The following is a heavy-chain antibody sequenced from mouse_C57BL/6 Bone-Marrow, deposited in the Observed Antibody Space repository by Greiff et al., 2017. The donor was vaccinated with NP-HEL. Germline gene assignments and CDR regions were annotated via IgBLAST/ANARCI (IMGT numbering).Heavy chain of an antibody. Sequence: VQLQQSGAELVRPGASVKLSCTASGFNIKDDYMHWVKQRPEQGLEWIGWIDPENGDTEYASKFQGKATRTADTSSNTAYLQLSSLTSEDTAVYYCTTWGLRRSYYAMDDWGQGTSVTVSS. V-gene: IGHV14-4*01. CDR1: GFNIKDDY. CDR3: TTWGLRRSYYAMDD. J-gene: IGHJ4*01. CDR2: IDPENGDT. D-gene: IGHD2-2*01.